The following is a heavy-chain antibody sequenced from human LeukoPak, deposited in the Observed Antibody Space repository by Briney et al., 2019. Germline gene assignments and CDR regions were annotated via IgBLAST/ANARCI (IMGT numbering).Heavy chain of an antibody. CDR2: IYYSGST. CDR3: ARTYCGGDCYSQAEYFQH. V-gene: IGHV4-59*01. D-gene: IGHD2-21*02. CDR1: GGSISSYY. J-gene: IGHJ1*01. Sequence: SETLSLTCTVSGGSISSYYWSWIRQPPGKGLEWIGYIYYSGSTNYNPSLKSRVTISVDTSKNQFSLKLSSVTAADMAVYYCARTYCGGDCYSQAEYFQHWGQGTLVTVSS.